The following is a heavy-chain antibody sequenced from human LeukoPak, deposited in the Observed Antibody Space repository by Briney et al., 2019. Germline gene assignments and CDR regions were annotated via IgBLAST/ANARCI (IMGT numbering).Heavy chain of an antibody. Sequence: GGSLRLSCAASGFTFSSYGMHWVRQAPGKGLEWVAVISYDGSNKYYADSEKGRFTISRDNSKNTLYLQMNSLRAEATAFYYFAREPEYSSGWYFDYCGQGTLVTVSS. J-gene: IGHJ4*02. CDR3: AREPEYSSGWYFDY. CDR1: GFTFSSYG. CDR2: ISYDGSNK. V-gene: IGHV3-30*03. D-gene: IGHD6-19*01.